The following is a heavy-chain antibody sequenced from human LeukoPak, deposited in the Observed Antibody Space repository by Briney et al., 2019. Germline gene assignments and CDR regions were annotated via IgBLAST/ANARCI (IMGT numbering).Heavy chain of an antibody. D-gene: IGHD3-9*01. V-gene: IGHV1-46*01. CDR2: INPSGGST. CDR3: ARGAGYPDILTGYYHAGDQVPFDY. J-gene: IGHJ4*02. Sequence: ASVKVSCKASGYTFTSYYMHWVRQAPGQGLEWMGIINPSGGSTSYAQKFQGRVTMTRDMSTSTVYMELSSLRSEDTAVYYCARGAGYPDILTGYYHAGDQVPFDYWGQGTLVTVSS. CDR1: GYTFTSYY.